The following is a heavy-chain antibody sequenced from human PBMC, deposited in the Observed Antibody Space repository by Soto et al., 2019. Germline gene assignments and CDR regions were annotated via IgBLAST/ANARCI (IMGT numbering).Heavy chain of an antibody. J-gene: IGHJ6*02. V-gene: IGHV1-18*01. CDR3: ARNSTVNGYYYYGMDV. Sequence: QVQLVQSGAEVKKPGASVKVSCKASGYTFTSYGISWVRQAPGQGLEWMGWISAYNGNTNYAQKLQGRVTMTTDTSTSTAYMELRSLRSDDTAVYCCARNSTVNGYYYYGMDVWGQGTTVTVSS. CDR1: GYTFTSYG. CDR2: ISAYNGNT. D-gene: IGHD2-8*01.